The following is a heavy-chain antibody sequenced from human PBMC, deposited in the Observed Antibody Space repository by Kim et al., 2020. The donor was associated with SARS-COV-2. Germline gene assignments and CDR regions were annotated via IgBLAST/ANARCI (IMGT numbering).Heavy chain of an antibody. CDR3: AREPEGGYSYGSGYYFDY. D-gene: IGHD5-18*01. CDR1: GGTFSSYA. CDR2: IIPIFGTA. J-gene: IGHJ4*02. V-gene: IGHV1-69*13. Sequence: SVKVSCKASGGTFSSYAISWVRQAPGQGLEWMGGIIPIFGTANYAQKFQGRVTITADESTSTAYMELSSLRSEDTAVYYCAREPEGGYSYGSGYYFDYWGQGTLVTVSS.